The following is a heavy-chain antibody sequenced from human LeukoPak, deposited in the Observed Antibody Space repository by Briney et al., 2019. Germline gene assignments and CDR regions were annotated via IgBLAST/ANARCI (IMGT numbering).Heavy chain of an antibody. D-gene: IGHD3-22*01. CDR1: GFTFSSYA. CDR3: VKDEAPYYYDSSGYYFGD. V-gene: IGHV3-64D*09. J-gene: IGHJ4*02. Sequence: GGSLRLSCSASGFTFSSYAMHWVRQTPGKGLEYVSAISSHGGSTYYADSVKGRFTISRDNSKNTLYLQMSSLRAEDTAVYYCVKDEAPYYYDSSGYYFGDWSQGTLVTVSS. CDR2: ISSHGGST.